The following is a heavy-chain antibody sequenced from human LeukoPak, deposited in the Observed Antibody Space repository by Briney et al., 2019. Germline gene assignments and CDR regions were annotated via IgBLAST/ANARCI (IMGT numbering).Heavy chain of an antibody. CDR3: ARLAYGDDSVDY. J-gene: IGHJ4*02. V-gene: IGHV3-48*02. Sequence: QPGGSLLLSGAASGITFRSYSMNWVRQAPGKGLEWVAYITSGRSPIDYADSVKGRFTISRYNGKDSVYLQMNSLRDEDTAVYCCARLAYGDDSVDYWGQGTLVTGSS. D-gene: IGHD4-17*01. CDR2: ITSGRSPI. CDR1: GITFRSYS.